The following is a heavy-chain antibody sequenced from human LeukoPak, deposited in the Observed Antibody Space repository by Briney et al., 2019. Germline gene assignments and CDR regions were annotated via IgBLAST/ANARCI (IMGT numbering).Heavy chain of an antibody. CDR2: IYSGGST. D-gene: IGHD1-26*01. CDR3: AKRSGSYYWAFDY. J-gene: IGHJ4*02. CDR1: GFTVSSNY. Sequence: GGSLRLSCAASGFTVSSNYMSWVRQAPGKGLEWVSVIYSGGSTYYADSVKGRFTISRDNSKNTLYLQMNSLRAEDTAIYYCAKRSGSYYWAFDYWGQGTLVTVPS. V-gene: IGHV3-53*01.